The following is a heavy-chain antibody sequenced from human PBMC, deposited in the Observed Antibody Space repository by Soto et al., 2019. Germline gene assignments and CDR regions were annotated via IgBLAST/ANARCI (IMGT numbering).Heavy chain of an antibody. CDR3: ARRPGGGGY. CDR1: GFTVSNNY. V-gene: IGHV3-53*01. CDR2: IYSGGYT. J-gene: IGHJ4*02. Sequence: EVQLVESGGGLIQPGGSLRLSCAVSGFTVSNNYMSWVRQAPGKGLEGVSVIYSGGYTAYGDSVKGRFTISRDNSKNTQFLKMNSLRADNPVFFYWARRPGGGGYWGQGTLVTVSS. D-gene: IGHD3-10*01.